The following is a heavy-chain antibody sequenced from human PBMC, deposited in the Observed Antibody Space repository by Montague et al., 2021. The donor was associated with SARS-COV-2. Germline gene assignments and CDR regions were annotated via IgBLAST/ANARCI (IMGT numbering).Heavy chain of an antibody. Sequence: SETLSLTCTVSGGSFSSYYWSWIWQPAGKGLEWIGRIFTSGTASYCPSPKSRVTMAVDTSTNQFSLKLSSVTAADTAVYYCAKTPISGYHGGFDSWGQGTLVTVSS. J-gene: IGHJ4*02. CDR1: GGSFSSYY. V-gene: IGHV4-4*07. D-gene: IGHD2-2*01. CDR3: AKTPISGYHGGFDS. CDR2: IFTSGTA.